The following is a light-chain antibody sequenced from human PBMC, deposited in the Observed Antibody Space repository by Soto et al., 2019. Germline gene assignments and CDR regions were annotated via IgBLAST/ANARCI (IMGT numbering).Light chain of an antibody. V-gene: IGLV2-23*01. CDR1: TSDVENYIF. Sequence: QSALTQPASVSGSPGQSITISCTETTSDVENYIFVSWYQHLPGKAPKLIIYEGNKWPSGVSNRFSGSKSGNTASLTISGLQAEDEADYYCCSYTGNSTYVFGSGTKLTVL. J-gene: IGLJ1*01. CDR2: EGN. CDR3: CSYTGNSTYV.